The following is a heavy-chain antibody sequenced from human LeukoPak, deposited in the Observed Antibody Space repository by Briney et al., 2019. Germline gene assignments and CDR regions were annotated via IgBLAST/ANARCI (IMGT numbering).Heavy chain of an antibody. D-gene: IGHD1-26*01. Sequence: SETLSLTCTVSGGSISSYYWSWIRQPAGKGLEWIGRIYTSGSTNYNPSLKSRVTMSVDTSKNQFSLKLSSVTAADTAVYYCARATYSGSYYGAGAFDIWGQGTMVTVSS. V-gene: IGHV4-4*07. CDR1: GGSISSYY. J-gene: IGHJ3*02. CDR3: ARATYSGSYYGAGAFDI. CDR2: IYTSGST.